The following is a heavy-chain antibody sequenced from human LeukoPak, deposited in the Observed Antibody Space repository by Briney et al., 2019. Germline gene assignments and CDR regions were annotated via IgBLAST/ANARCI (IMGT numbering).Heavy chain of an antibody. V-gene: IGHV3-23*01. Sequence: GGSLRLSCAASGFIFRSFSMTWVRQAPGKGLEWVSLIGGSGSTTYYADSVKGRFTISRDNSKNTLYLQMNSLRAEDTAVYYCAKGQNYFDYWGQGTLVTVSS. J-gene: IGHJ4*02. CDR2: IGGSGSTT. CDR1: GFIFRSFS. CDR3: AKGQNYFDY.